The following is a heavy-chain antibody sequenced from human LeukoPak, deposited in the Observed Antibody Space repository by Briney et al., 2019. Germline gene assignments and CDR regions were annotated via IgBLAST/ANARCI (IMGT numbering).Heavy chain of an antibody. CDR3: VRGTSRDYGYGGDDPY. J-gene: IGHJ4*02. Sequence: GGSLRLSCAVSGFTFSTYWMHWVRQAPGKGVVWVSRISRDGTSRTYADSVMGRFTISRDSARNTLYLQMDSLRAEDTAVYYCVRGTSRDYGYGGDDPYWGQGTLVIVSS. CDR1: GFTFSTYW. V-gene: IGHV3-74*01. D-gene: IGHD2-21*02. CDR2: ISRDGTSR.